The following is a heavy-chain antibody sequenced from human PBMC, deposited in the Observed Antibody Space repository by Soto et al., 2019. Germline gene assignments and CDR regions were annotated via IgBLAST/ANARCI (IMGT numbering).Heavy chain of an antibody. CDR1: GFIVSNYE. V-gene: IGHV3-48*03. Sequence: PAGSLALACAASGFIVSNYEMGWVWQAQGQGLEWVSYIDHSDTTIYYADSVKGRFTISRDNAKNSLFLQMNSLIVEDTAVYYCARGHIVAPILDYWGQGTLVTVSS. CDR3: ARGHIVAPILDY. D-gene: IGHD5-12*01. CDR2: IDHSDTTI. J-gene: IGHJ4*02.